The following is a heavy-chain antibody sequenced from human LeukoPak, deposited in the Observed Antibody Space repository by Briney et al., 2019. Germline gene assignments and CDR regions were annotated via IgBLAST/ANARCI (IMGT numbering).Heavy chain of an antibody. V-gene: IGHV1-2*06. Sequence: GASVKVSCKASGYTFTGYYMHWVRQAPGQGLEWMGRINPNSGGTNYAQKFQGRVTMTRDTSISTAYMELSRLRSDDKAVYYCARVSGGSYYSDYWGQGTLVTVSS. CDR1: GYTFTGYY. CDR3: ARVSGGSYYSDY. CDR2: INPNSGGT. J-gene: IGHJ4*02. D-gene: IGHD2-15*01.